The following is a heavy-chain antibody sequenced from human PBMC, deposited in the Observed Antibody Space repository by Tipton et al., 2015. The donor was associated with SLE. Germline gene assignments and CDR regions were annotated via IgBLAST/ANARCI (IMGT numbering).Heavy chain of an antibody. Sequence: SLRLSCAASGFTFSSYAMHWVRQAPGKGLEWVSAISGSGGSTYYADSVKGRFTISRDNSKNTLYLQMNSLRAEDTAVYYCVILPADSGYDLADYWGQGTLVTVSS. CDR3: VILPADSGYDLADY. V-gene: IGHV3-23*01. J-gene: IGHJ4*02. CDR2: ISGSGGST. CDR1: GFTFSSYA. D-gene: IGHD5-12*01.